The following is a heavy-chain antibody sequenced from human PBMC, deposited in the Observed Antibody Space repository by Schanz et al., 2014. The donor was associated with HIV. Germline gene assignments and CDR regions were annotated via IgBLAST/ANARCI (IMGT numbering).Heavy chain of an antibody. CDR3: ARRDGFGRTAFDI. CDR2: ITPILGTA. Sequence: QVQLVQSGAEVQKPGSAVKVSCKSSGGTFSSYVISWVRQPPGQGLEWMGGITPILGTANYAQKFQGRVMITADKSTSTAYMELSSLRSEDTAIYYCARRDGFGRTAFDIWGQGTMVTVSS. CDR1: GGTFSSYV. J-gene: IGHJ3*02. D-gene: IGHD3-3*01. V-gene: IGHV1-69*06.